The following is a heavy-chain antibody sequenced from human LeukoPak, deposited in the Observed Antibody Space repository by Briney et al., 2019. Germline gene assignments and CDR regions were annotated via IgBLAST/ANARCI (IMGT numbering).Heavy chain of an antibody. D-gene: IGHD6-13*01. CDR2: ISAYNGNT. V-gene: IGHV1-18*01. Sequence: ASVKVSCKASGYTFTSYGISWVRQAPGQGLEWMGWISAYNGNTNYAQKFQGRVTITADESTSTAYMELSSLRSEDTAVYYCARSTQLPVAAAVDFDYWGQGTLVTVSS. CDR3: ARSTQLPVAAAVDFDY. J-gene: IGHJ4*02. CDR1: GYTFTSYG.